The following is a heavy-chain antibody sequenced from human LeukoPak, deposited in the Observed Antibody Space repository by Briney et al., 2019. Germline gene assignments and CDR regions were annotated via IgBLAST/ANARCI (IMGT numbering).Heavy chain of an antibody. CDR1: GCTLIHFG. D-gene: IGHD1-7*01. CDR3: GRDWETRTITICFDP. Sequence: VQVALRASGCTLIHFGVSWERQAPGLGLEWMGDCAVYRDEKYLGHNCRGRATMTKDTSTTTAYMKLRDLTSDDTAVYSCGRDWETRTITICFDPWGQGTLLTVSS. CDR2: CAVYRDEK. V-gene: IGHV1-18*01. J-gene: IGHJ5*02.